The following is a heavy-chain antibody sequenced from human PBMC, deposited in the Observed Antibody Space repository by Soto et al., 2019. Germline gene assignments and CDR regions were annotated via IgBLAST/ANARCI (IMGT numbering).Heavy chain of an antibody. V-gene: IGHV3-33*01. CDR2: IWYDGSNK. Sequence: QVQLVESGGGVVQPGRSLRLSCAASGFTFSSYGMHWVRQAPGKGLEWVAVIWYDGSNKYYADSVKGRFTISRDNSKNTLYLQMNSLRAEDTAVYYCARWGGMYYDFWSILPLHYYYYGMDVWGQGTTVTVSS. CDR1: GFTFSSYG. D-gene: IGHD3-3*01. CDR3: ARWGGMYYDFWSILPLHYYYYGMDV. J-gene: IGHJ6*02.